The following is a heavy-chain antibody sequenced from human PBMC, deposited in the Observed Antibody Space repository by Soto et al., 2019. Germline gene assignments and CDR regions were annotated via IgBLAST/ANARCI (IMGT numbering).Heavy chain of an antibody. CDR1: GGSISSGGYY. CDR3: ARVKSPFIAVAGYFDY. D-gene: IGHD6-19*01. J-gene: IGHJ4*02. Sequence: QVQLQESGPGLVKPSQTLSLTCTVSGGSISSGGYYWSWIRQHPGKGLEWIGYIYYSGSTYYNPSLKSRVTISVDPSKNQFSLKLSSVAAAGTGVYYCARVKSPFIAVAGYFDYWGQGTLVTVSS. CDR2: IYYSGST. V-gene: IGHV4-31*03.